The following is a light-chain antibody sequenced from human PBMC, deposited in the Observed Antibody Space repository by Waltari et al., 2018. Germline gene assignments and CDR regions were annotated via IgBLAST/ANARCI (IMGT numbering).Light chain of an antibody. CDR3: QVYGSSPLT. CDR2: GAS. V-gene: IGKV3-20*01. CDR1: QSVFSSY. J-gene: IGKJ4*01. Sequence: ILLTQFPGTLSLSPGATATFSCRASQSVFSSYIGWYQQKPGQAPRLLIYGASNRATDIPDRFSGSGSGTDFTLTISRLEPEDFAVYYCQVYGSSPLTFGGGTKVEI.